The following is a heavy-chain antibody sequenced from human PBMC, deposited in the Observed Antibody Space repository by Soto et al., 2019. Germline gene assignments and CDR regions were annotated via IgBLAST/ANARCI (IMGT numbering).Heavy chain of an antibody. Sequence: GGSLRLSCAASGFTFSSYAMHWVRQAPGKGLEWVAVISYDGSNKYYADSVKGRFTISRDNSKNTLNLQMNSLRAEDTAVYYCARATFLRLGELPLMFDPWGQGTLVTVSS. CDR1: GFTFSSYA. CDR3: ARATFLRLGELPLMFDP. V-gene: IGHV3-30-3*01. CDR2: ISYDGSNK. J-gene: IGHJ5*02. D-gene: IGHD3-16*01.